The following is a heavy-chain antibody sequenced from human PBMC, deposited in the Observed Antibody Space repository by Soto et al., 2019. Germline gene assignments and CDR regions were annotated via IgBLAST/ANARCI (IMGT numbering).Heavy chain of an antibody. CDR1: GFTFSSYA. Sequence: PGGSLRLSCAASGFTFSSYAMSWVRQAPGKGLEWVSGITVSGGSTYYADSVKGRFTISRDNSKNTLYLQMNSLRAEDTAVYYCAKIRSRGSGWYNDDWGQGTLVTVSS. CDR2: ITVSGGST. V-gene: IGHV3-23*01. D-gene: IGHD6-19*01. CDR3: AKIRSRGSGWYNDD. J-gene: IGHJ4*02.